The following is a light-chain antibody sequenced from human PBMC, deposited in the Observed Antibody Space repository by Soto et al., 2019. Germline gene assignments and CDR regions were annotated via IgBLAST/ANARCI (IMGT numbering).Light chain of an antibody. CDR1: QDIRKY. V-gene: IGKV1-39*01. Sequence: DIQMTQSPSSLSASLGDRVVITCRASQDIRKYFNWYQQKPGKAPKLLIYETFTLQGGVPPRFSGSGSGTDFTLTITNLQPEDCATYYCQQSYSTPLTFGGGTKVDIK. CDR2: ETF. CDR3: QQSYSTPLT. J-gene: IGKJ4*01.